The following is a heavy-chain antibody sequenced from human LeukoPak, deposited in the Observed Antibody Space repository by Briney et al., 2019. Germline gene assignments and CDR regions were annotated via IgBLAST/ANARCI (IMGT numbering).Heavy chain of an antibody. CDR1: GFTFSDYY. D-gene: IGHD5-18*01. CDR3: ASLSSYGYSLDY. CDR2: ISSSGSTI. Sequence: GGSLRLSCAASGFTFSDYYMSWIRQAPGKGLQWVSYISSSGSTIYYADSVKGRFTISRDNAKNSLYLQMNSLRAEDTAVYYCASLSSYGYSLDYWGPGTLVTVSS. J-gene: IGHJ4*02. V-gene: IGHV3-11*01.